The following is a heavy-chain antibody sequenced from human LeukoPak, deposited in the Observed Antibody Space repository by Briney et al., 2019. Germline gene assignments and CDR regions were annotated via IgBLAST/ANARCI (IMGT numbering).Heavy chain of an antibody. CDR2: INPHSGGT. D-gene: IGHD2-21*02. V-gene: IGHV1-2*02. Sequence: GASVKVSCKASGYTFNGYYMHWVRQAPGHGLEWMGWINPHSGGTNYAQEFQGRVTMTRDTSISTAYMELSSLRPDDTAVYSCARGVTARGFYYYMDIWGNGTTVTISS. CDR3: ARGVTARGFYYYMDI. J-gene: IGHJ6*03. CDR1: GYTFNGYY.